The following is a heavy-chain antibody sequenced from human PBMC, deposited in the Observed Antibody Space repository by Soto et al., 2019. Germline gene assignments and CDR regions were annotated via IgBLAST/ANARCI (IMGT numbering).Heavy chain of an antibody. CDR1: GFTFSSYG. V-gene: IGHV3-30*03. D-gene: IGHD3-10*01. CDR3: ATGRTSMVRGVIIMYYYGMDV. Sequence: QVQLVESGGGVVQPGRSLRLSCAASGFTFSSYGMHWVRQAPGKGLEWVAVISYDGSNKYYADSVKGRFTISRDNSKNTLYLQMSSLRAEDTAVYYCATGRTSMVRGVIIMYYYGMDVWGQGTTVTVSS. CDR2: ISYDGSNK. J-gene: IGHJ6*02.